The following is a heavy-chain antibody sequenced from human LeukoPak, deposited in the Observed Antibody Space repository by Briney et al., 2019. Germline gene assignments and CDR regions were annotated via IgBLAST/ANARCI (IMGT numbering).Heavy chain of an antibody. V-gene: IGHV4-4*07. CDR2: IYTSGST. J-gene: IGHJ4*02. CDR3: ARDRWVGITMVRGLDY. D-gene: IGHD3-10*01. Sequence: SETLSLTCTVSGGSISSYYWSWIRQPAGKGLEWIGRIYTSGSTYYNPSLKSRVAISVDTSKNQFSLKLTSVTAADTAMYYCARDRWVGITMVRGLDYWGQGTLVTVSS. CDR1: GGSISSYY.